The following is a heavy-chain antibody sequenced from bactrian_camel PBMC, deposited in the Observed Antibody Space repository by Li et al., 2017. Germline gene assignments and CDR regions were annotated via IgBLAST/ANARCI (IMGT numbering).Heavy chain of an antibody. V-gene: IGHV3S60*01. Sequence: HVQLVSFRGGSVQTGASLRLACTAFGFTFDERDMSWYRQGPGHECELVSSLSNEGVIYYADYVKGRFNIIMYNAQNTVWLQMNSLLPEDAAVYYCAAGAVGVYQYGYWGQGTQVTVS. CDR3: AAGAVGVYQYGY. D-gene: IGHD3*01. J-gene: IGHJ4*01. CDR1: GFTFDERD. CDR2: LSNEGVI.